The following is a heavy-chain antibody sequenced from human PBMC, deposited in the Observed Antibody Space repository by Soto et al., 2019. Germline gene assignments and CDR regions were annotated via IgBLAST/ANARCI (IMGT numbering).Heavy chain of an antibody. D-gene: IGHD3-3*02. CDR2: IKSKTAGGTA. Sequence: EVQLVESGGGLVKPGGSLRLSCAASGLTFSNAWMNWVRQAPGKGLEWVGRIKSKTAGGTADYAAPVKGRFAIFKDDSKSTMYLQMNSLKTEDTAVYYCTTAKLMPFLEWLFPFYYYAMDVWGQGTTVTVSS. V-gene: IGHV3-15*07. CDR1: GLTFSNAW. CDR3: TTAKLMPFLEWLFPFYYYAMDV. J-gene: IGHJ6*02.